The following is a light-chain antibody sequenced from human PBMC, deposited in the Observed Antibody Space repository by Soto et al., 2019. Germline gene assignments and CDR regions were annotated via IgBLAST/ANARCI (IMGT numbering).Light chain of an antibody. Sequence: QSALTQPPSASGSPGQSVTISCTGTSSDVGGYYYVSWYQQHPGRAPKLMIYEVSKRPSGVPDRFSGSKSGNTASLTVSGLQPEDEADYYCSSYAGSSNLGVFGGGTQLTVL. V-gene: IGLV2-8*01. CDR2: EVS. J-gene: IGLJ2*01. CDR3: SSYAGSSNLGV. CDR1: SSDVGGYYY.